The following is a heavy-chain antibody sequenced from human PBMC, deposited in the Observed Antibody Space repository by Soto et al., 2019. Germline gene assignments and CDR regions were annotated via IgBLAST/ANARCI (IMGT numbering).Heavy chain of an antibody. CDR2: INHSGST. CDR3: ARERGSGGYCSGGSCRYYYYMDV. J-gene: IGHJ6*03. CDR1: GGSFSGYY. Sequence: LETLSLTCAVYGGSFSGYYWSWIRQPPGKGLEWIGEINHSGSTNHNPSLKSRVTISVDTSKNQFSLKLSSVTAADTAVYYCARERGSGGYCSGGSCRYYYYMDVWGKGTTVTVSS. V-gene: IGHV4-34*01. D-gene: IGHD2-15*01.